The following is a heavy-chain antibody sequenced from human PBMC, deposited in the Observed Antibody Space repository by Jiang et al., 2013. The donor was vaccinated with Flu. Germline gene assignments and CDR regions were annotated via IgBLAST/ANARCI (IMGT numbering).Heavy chain of an antibody. CDR1: GGSISSSSYY. CDR3: ARHNKKGPNYYDSSGPIDY. D-gene: IGHD3-22*01. Sequence: GSGLVKPSETLSLTCTVSGGSISSSSYYWGWIRQPPGKGLEWIGSIYYSGSTYYNPSLKSRVTISVDTSKNQFSLKLSSVTAADTAVYYCARHNKKGPNYYDSSGPIDYWGQGTLVTVSS. J-gene: IGHJ4*02. V-gene: IGHV4-39*01. CDR2: IYYSGST.